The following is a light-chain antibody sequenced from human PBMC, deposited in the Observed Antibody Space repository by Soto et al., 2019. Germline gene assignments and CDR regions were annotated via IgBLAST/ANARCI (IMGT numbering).Light chain of an antibody. Sequence: DILMTQSPAALSASVGDRATFTCRASQSISSFLNWYQHKQGKAPKLLIYAASSLRSGVPSRFSGSGSGTDFTTTISSRLPDDVATYYCQQYNSAPPRTFGRGTKVDIK. CDR2: AAS. CDR3: QQYNSAPPRT. J-gene: IGKJ1*01. V-gene: IGKV1-39*01. CDR1: QSISSF.